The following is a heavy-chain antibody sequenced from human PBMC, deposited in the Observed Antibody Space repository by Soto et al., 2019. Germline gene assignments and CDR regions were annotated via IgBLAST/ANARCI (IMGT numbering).Heavy chain of an antibody. J-gene: IGHJ6*02. CDR2: ISGSGGST. D-gene: IGHD4-17*01. V-gene: IGHV3-23*01. CDR3: AKDFHDYGDYPLMLYGMDV. CDR1: GFTFSSYA. Sequence: GGSLRLSCAASGFTFSSYAMSWVRQAPGKGLEWVSAISGSGGSTYYADSVKGRFTISRDNSKNTLYLQMNSLRAEDTAVYYCAKDFHDYGDYPLMLYGMDVWGQGTTVTVSS.